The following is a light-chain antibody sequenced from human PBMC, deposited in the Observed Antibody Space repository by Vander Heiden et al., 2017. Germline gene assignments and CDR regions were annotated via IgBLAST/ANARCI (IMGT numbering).Light chain of an antibody. V-gene: IGKV3-15*01. CDR1: QSVSSY. CDR2: GAS. Sequence: EKVMTPPPATLSVSPGERATLTCKASQSVSSYLAWYQQKPGQAPKLLIYGASTMATGIPSRFSGSGSGTDFTLTISSLQSEDFAIYFCQQFDNWPPAFGQGTKVEIK. CDR3: QQFDNWPPA. J-gene: IGKJ1*01.